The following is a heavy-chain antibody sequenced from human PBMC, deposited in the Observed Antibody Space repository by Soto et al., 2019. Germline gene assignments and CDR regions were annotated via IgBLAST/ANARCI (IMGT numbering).Heavy chain of an antibody. V-gene: IGHV1-69*06. J-gene: IGHJ4*02. CDR2: IIPTFGTP. CDR1: GGTFSSHG. CDR3: ASERSAQYFDF. D-gene: IGHD1-26*01. Sequence: QVQLVQSGTVVQRRGSSVKVSCQASGGTFSSHGMAWVRQAPGQGLEWMGGIIPTFGTPTYAPKFQGRVTITADKSTNADYMELSSLRSEEPGVYYCASERSAQYFDFWGQGTLITVSS.